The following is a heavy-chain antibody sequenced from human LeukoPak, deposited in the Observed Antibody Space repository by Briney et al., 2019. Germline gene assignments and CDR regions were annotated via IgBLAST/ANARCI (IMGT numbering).Heavy chain of an antibody. V-gene: IGHV1-69*01. CDR3: ARVQYCSSTSCYWYFQH. D-gene: IGHD2-2*01. CDR1: GGTFISYA. CDR2: IIPIFGTA. Sequence: ASVKVSCKASGGTFISYAISWVRQAPGQGLEWMGGIIPIFGTANYAQKFQGRVTITADESTSTAYMELSSLRSEDTAVYYCARVQYCSSTSCYWYFQHWGRGTLVTVSS. J-gene: IGHJ2*01.